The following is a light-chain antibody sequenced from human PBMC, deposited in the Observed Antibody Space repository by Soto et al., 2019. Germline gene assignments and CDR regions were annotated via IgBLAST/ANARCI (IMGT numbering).Light chain of an antibody. CDR3: HQYHSYSRT. J-gene: IGKJ1*01. CDR2: KAS. CDR1: QSISSY. V-gene: IGKV1-5*03. Sequence: DIQLTQSPSSLSASVGDRVTITCRASQSISSYLNWYQQKPGKAPKLLIYKASSLESGVPSRFSGSGSGTEFTLIISSLQPDDFATYYCHQYHSYSRTFGQGTKVDIK.